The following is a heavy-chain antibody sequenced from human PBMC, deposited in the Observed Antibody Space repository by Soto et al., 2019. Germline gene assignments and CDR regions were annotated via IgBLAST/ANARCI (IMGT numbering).Heavy chain of an antibody. CDR3: ARRSVSYYYYYMDV. CDR1: GCTFTSYD. Sequence: ASVKVSCKASGCTFTSYDINWVRQATGQGLEWMGWMNPNSGNTGYAQKFQGRVTMTRNTSISTAYMELSSLRSEDTAVYYCARRSVSYYYYYMDVWGKGTTVTVSS. V-gene: IGHV1-8*01. J-gene: IGHJ6*03. CDR2: MNPNSGNT.